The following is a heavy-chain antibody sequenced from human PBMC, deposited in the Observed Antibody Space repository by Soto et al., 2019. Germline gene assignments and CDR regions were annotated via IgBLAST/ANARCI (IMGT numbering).Heavy chain of an antibody. J-gene: IGHJ4*02. Sequence: QITLKESGPTLGKPTQTLTLTCPFSGFSLSTSGVGVGWIRQPPGKALEWLAVIYWDDDKRYSPSLKSSLTFTKDTPNNQVVLKLTNMDPVDTATYCCAHRRPSAAFDYWGQGTLVTVSS. CDR2: IYWDDDK. D-gene: IGHD2-15*01. CDR1: GFSLSTSGVG. CDR3: AHRRPSAAFDY. V-gene: IGHV2-5*02.